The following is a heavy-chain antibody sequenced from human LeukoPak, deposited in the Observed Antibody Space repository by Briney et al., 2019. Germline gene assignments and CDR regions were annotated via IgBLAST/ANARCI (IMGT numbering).Heavy chain of an antibody. V-gene: IGHV4-59*12. CDR2: IYYSGST. J-gene: IGHJ5*02. D-gene: IGHD6-13*01. CDR3: ARGRISAAGRARWFDP. Sequence: SETLSLTCTVSGGSISSYYWSWIRQPPGKGLEWIGYIYYSGSTNYNPSLKSRVTISVDTSKNQFSLKLSSVTAADTAVYYCARGRISAAGRARWFDPWGQGTLVTVSS. CDR1: GGSISSYY.